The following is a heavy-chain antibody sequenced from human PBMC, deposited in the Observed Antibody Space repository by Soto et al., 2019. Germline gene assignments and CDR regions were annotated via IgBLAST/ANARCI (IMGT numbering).Heavy chain of an antibody. CDR1: GFTFSSYG. Sequence: QVQLVESGGGVVQPGRSLRLSCAASGFTFSSYGMHWVRQAPGKGLEWVAVISYDGSNKYYADSVKGRFTISRDNSKNALYLQMKRLRGEDTAVYYCAKTIAAAGTLGEYWGLGTLVTVSS. D-gene: IGHD6-13*01. CDR2: ISYDGSNK. V-gene: IGHV3-30*18. J-gene: IGHJ4*02. CDR3: AKTIAAAGTLGEY.